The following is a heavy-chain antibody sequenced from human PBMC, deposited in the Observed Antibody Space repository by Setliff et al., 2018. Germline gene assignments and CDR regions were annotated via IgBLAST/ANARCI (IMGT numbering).Heavy chain of an antibody. CDR1: GFTFSTYE. Sequence: GGSLRLSCAASGFTFSTYEMNWVRQAPGKGLEWVSAISGSGGSTYYADSVKGRFTISRDNSKNTLYLQMNSLRAEDTAVYYCAKVKTYYYDSSTLDYWGQGTLVTVSS. CDR2: ISGSGGST. CDR3: AKVKTYYYDSSTLDY. D-gene: IGHD3-22*01. V-gene: IGHV3-23*01. J-gene: IGHJ4*02.